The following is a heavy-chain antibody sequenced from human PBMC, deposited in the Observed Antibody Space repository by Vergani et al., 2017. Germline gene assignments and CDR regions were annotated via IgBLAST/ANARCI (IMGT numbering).Heavy chain of an antibody. J-gene: IGHJ4*02. CDR1: GGSISSSSYY. CDR2: IYYSGST. Sequence: QLQLQESGPGLVKPSETLSLTCTVSGGSISSSSYYWGWIRQPPGKGLEWIGSIYYSGSTYYNPSLKSRVTISVDTSKNQCSLKLSYVTAADTAVYYCARDGAVAVYFEYWGQGTLVTVSS. CDR3: ARDGAVAVYFEY. D-gene: IGHD6-19*01. V-gene: IGHV4-39*07.